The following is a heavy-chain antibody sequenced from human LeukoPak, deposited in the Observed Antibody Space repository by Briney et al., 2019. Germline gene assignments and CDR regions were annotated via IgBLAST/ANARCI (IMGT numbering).Heavy chain of an antibody. CDR1: GGSISAYY. D-gene: IGHD6-19*01. CDR2: IYYSGST. Sequence: SETLSLTCTVSGGSISAYYWYWIRQPPGKGLEWIGYIYYSGSTEYNPSLKSRVTISVDTPKTQFSLRLSSVTAADTAVYYCARCVAVAAWFDPWGQGTLVTVSS. V-gene: IGHV4-59*08. J-gene: IGHJ5*02. CDR3: ARCVAVAAWFDP.